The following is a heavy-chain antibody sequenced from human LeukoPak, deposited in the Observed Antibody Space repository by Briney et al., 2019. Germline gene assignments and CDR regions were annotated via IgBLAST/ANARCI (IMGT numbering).Heavy chain of an antibody. J-gene: IGHJ3*02. V-gene: IGHV3-21*01. CDR1: GFTFSSYS. D-gene: IGHD1-7*01. CDR2: ISSSSSYI. Sequence: NPGGSLRLSCAASGFTFSSYSMNWVRQAPGKGLEWVSSISSSSSYIYYADSVKGRFTISRDNAKNSLYLQMNSLRAEDTAVYYCARDSGGSTAFDIWGQGTMVTVSS. CDR3: ARDSGGSTAFDI.